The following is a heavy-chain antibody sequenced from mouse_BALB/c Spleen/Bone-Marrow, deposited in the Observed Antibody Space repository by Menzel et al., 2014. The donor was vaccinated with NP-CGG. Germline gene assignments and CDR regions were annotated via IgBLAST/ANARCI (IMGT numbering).Heavy chain of an antibody. Sequence: VQLVESGAELARPGASVKLSCKASGYTFTSYWMLWVKQRPGQGLQWIGAIYPGDGDTRYTQKFRGKATLTADKSSNTAYMQLSSLTSEDSAVYFCASPYGNYDAMDYWGRGTSVTVSS. CDR1: GYTFTSYW. J-gene: IGHJ4*01. CDR2: IYPGDGDT. D-gene: IGHD2-1*01. V-gene: IGHV1-87*01. CDR3: ASPYGNYDAMDY.